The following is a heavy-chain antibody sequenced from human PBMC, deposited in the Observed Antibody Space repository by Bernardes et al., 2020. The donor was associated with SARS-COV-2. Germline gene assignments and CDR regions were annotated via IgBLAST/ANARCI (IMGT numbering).Heavy chain of an antibody. V-gene: IGHV3-30*18. Sequence: GGSLRLSCAGSGFTFSSYVMHWVRQAPGKGLEWVAVTSYDGSNKYYAHSVRGRFTISRDNSKNTLYLQMNSLRAEDTAMYFCAKDHSGSYSFYFDYWGQGTLVTVSS. D-gene: IGHD1-26*01. CDR2: TSYDGSNK. CDR1: GFTFSSYV. CDR3: AKDHSGSYSFYFDY. J-gene: IGHJ4*02.